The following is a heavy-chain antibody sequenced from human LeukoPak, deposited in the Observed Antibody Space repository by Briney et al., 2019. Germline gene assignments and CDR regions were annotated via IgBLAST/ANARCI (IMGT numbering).Heavy chain of an antibody. CDR1: GFTFSSYS. CDR2: ISGSGGST. J-gene: IGHJ4*02. D-gene: IGHD1-26*01. Sequence: GSLRLSCAASGFTFSSYSMNWVRQAPGRGLEWVSAISGSGGSTYYADSVKGRFTISRDNSKNTLYLQMNSLRAEDSAVYYCATFSGSYSGFDYWGQGTLVTVSS. V-gene: IGHV3-23*01. CDR3: ATFSGSYSGFDY.